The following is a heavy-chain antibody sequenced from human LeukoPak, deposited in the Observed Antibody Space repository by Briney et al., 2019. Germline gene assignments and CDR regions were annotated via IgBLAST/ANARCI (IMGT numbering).Heavy chain of an antibody. D-gene: IGHD3-3*01. J-gene: IGHJ4*02. V-gene: IGHV3-7*01. CDR1: GFTFTRYA. CDR3: AGGLGFLVDS. Sequence: GGSLRLSCVSSGSGFTFTRYAMTWVRQAPGKGLEWVANIKQDGSEKYYVGSVKGRFTISRDNAKNSLYLQMNSLRPEDTAVYYCAGGLGFLVDSCGQGTLVTVSS. CDR2: IKQDGSEK.